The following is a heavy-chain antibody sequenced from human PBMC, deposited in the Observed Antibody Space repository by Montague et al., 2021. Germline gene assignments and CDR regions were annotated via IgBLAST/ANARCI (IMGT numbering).Heavy chain of an antibody. D-gene: IGHD5-12*01. CDR2: TNHRGIS. CDR3: ARYLTGGYDE. Sequence: SETLSLTFAVYGGSLDGFYWTWIRQPPGKGLEWIGETNHRGISSYNPALKGRVTLSAETSKNQFYLRVTSVTAADTAVYFCARYLTGGYDEWGRGTLVTVSS. J-gene: IGHJ1*01. CDR1: GGSLDGFY. V-gene: IGHV4-34*10.